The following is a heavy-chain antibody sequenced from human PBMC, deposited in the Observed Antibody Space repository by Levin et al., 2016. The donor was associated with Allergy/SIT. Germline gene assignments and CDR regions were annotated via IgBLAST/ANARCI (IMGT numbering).Heavy chain of an antibody. J-gene: IGHJ2*01. Sequence: GESLKISCAASGFTFSSYAMNWVRQAPGKGLEWVSAISGSGSSTYYVDSVKGRFTISRDNSKNTLYLQMNSLRVEDTAVYYCAKAGGLVGAIHWYFDLWGRGTLVTVSS. D-gene: IGHD1-26*01. CDR3: AKAGGLVGAIHWYFDL. CDR2: ISGSGSST. V-gene: IGHV3-23*01. CDR1: GFTFSSYA.